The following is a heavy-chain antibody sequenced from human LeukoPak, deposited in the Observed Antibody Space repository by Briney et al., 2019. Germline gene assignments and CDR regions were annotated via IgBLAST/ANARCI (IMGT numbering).Heavy chain of an antibody. CDR3: ARGTGRYGDY. Sequence: GGSLRLSCAASGFTFSSYAMHWVRQAPGKGLEWVAIIWYDGSNKYYADSVKGRFTISRDNSKNTLYLEMNSLRAEDTAVYYCARGTGRYGDYWGQGTLVTVSS. CDR2: IWYDGSNK. CDR1: GFTFSSYA. V-gene: IGHV3-33*08. J-gene: IGHJ4*02. D-gene: IGHD3-16*01.